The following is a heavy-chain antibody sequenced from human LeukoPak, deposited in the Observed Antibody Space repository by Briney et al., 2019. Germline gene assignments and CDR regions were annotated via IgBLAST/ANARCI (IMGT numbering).Heavy chain of an antibody. D-gene: IGHD2-2*02. CDR3: ARDGFYCSSASCYTDDAFDI. V-gene: IGHV3-21*01. Sequence: GGSLRLSCAASGFTFSSYSMNWVRQAPGKGLEWVSSISSSSSYIYYADSVKGRFTISRDNAKNSLYLQMNSLRAEDTAVYYCARDGFYCSSASCYTDDAFDIWGQGTMVTVSS. CDR2: ISSSSSYI. J-gene: IGHJ3*02. CDR1: GFTFSSYS.